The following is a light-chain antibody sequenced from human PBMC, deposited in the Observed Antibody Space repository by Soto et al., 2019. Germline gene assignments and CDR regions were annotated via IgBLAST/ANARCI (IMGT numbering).Light chain of an antibody. CDR3: IQDYNRPWP. Sequence: VEMRPSPFSLAASVGVRVTITYRASQGIRNDLGWYQQKPGKAPKLLIYAASTLQSGVPSRFGGGGSGSVFARTISSLQPGDCATYSCIQDYNRPWPFGQGTKVDIK. J-gene: IGKJ1*01. CDR1: QGIRND. CDR2: AAS. V-gene: IGKV1-6*01.